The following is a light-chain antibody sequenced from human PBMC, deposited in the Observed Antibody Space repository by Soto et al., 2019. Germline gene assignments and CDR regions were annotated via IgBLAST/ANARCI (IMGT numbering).Light chain of an antibody. V-gene: IGLV2-14*01. CDR3: SSYTISSTVV. Sequence: QSALTQPASVSGSPGQSITISCTGTSSDVGGYNYVSWYQQHPGKAPKLMIYDVSNRPSGVSNRFSGSKSANTASLTVSGLQAEDDADYYCSSYTISSTVVFGGGTKLTVL. J-gene: IGLJ2*01. CDR1: SSDVGGYNY. CDR2: DVS.